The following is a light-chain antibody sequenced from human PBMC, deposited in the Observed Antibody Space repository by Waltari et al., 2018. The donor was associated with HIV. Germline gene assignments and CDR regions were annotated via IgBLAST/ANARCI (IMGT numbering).Light chain of an antibody. Sequence: QSALTQPPSASGSPGQSVTISCTGTSSDVGGYNYVSWYQHHPGKAPKLMIYEVSKRPSGVPDGFFGSKSGNTASLTVSGLQAEDEADYYCSSYAGSNNLFGGGTKLTVL. CDR1: SSDVGGYNY. J-gene: IGLJ2*01. CDR2: EVS. V-gene: IGLV2-8*01. CDR3: SSYAGSNNL.